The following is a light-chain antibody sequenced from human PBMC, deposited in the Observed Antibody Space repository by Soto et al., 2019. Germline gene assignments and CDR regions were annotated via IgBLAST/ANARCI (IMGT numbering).Light chain of an antibody. CDR1: QSDLYSSNNKNY. Sequence: DIVMTQSPDSLAVSLGESATINCKSSQSDLYSSNNKNYLAWYQQKPGQPPKPLNWASSRESGVPDRFSGSGSGTDFTLTISSLQAEDVAVYYCQQYYSTPWTFGQGTKVEIK. CDR3: QQYYSTPWT. J-gene: IGKJ1*01. V-gene: IGKV4-1*01. CDR2: WAS.